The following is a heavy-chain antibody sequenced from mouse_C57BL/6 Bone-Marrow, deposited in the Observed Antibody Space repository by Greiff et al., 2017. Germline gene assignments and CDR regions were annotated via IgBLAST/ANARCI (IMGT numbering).Heavy chain of an antibody. Sequence: EVQLVESGPGLAKPSQSLSLPCSVSGYSITSDYWNWIRKFPGNKLKYMGYISNSGSTYYNPYHKSRNSITRDTSKNQYYLQLNSVTTEDTATYSCANSLWLHYYAIDYWGQGTSVTVSS. CDR1: GYSITSDY. J-gene: IGHJ4*01. CDR2: ISNSGST. V-gene: IGHV3-8*01. D-gene: IGHD2-2*01. CDR3: ANSLWLHYYAIDY.